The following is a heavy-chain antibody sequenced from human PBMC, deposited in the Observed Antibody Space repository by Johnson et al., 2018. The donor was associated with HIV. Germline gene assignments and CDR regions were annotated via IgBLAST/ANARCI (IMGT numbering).Heavy chain of an antibody. CDR1: GFPFSSYT. Sequence: VQLVESGGGVVQTGRSLRLSCAASGFPFSSYTMHWVRQAPGKGLEWVAVIWYDGSNKYYADSVKGRFPISRDNSKNTLSLQMNSLRAEDTAVYYCARDAWIQLWFGDAFDIWGQGTMVTVSS. CDR3: ARDAWIQLWFGDAFDI. CDR2: IWYDGSNK. D-gene: IGHD5-18*01. V-gene: IGHV3-33*08. J-gene: IGHJ3*02.